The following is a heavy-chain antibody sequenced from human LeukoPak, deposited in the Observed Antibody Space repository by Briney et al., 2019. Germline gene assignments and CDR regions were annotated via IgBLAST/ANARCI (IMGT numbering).Heavy chain of an antibody. CDR2: IYTSGST. D-gene: IGHD6-13*01. J-gene: IGHJ5*02. CDR1: GGSISSYY. CDR3: ARDSSWYLSYWFDP. V-gene: IGHV4-4*07. Sequence: ASETLSLTCPVSGGSISSYYWSWIRQPAGKGLEWIGRIYTSGSTNYNPSLKSRVTMSVDTSKNQFSLKLSSVTAADTAVYYCARDSSWYLSYWFDPWGQGTLVTVSS.